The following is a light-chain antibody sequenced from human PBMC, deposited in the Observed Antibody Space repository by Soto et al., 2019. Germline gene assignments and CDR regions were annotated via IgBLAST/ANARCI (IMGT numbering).Light chain of an antibody. CDR1: QSVSSTY. CDR2: GAS. J-gene: IGKJ1*01. Sequence: EIVLTQSPGTLSLSPGERATLSCRASQSVSSTYLAWYRQKPGQAPRILIHGASTRASGIPDRFSGSGSGTDFTLTISSLQPDDFATYYCQQYMSYSFGQGTKVEIK. V-gene: IGKV3-20*01. CDR3: QQYMSYS.